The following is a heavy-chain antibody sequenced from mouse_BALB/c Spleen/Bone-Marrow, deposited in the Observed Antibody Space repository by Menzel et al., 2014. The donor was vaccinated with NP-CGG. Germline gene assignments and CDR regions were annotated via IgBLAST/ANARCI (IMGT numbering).Heavy chain of an antibody. Sequence: EVQLQESGGGLVQPGGSRKLSCAASGLTFSSFGMHWVRQAPEKGLEWVAYISSGSTAICYADTVKGRFTISRDNPKNTLFLQMTSLRSEDTAMYYCARGGNWDDFDVWGAGTTVTVSS. CDR2: ISSGSTAI. J-gene: IGHJ1*01. CDR1: GLTFSSFG. V-gene: IGHV5-17*02. CDR3: ARGGNWDDFDV. D-gene: IGHD4-1*01.